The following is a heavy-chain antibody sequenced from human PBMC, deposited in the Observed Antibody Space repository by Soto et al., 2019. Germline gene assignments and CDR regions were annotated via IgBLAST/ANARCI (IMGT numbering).Heavy chain of an antibody. V-gene: IGHV1-69*01. Sequence: QVQLVQSGAEVKKPGSSVKVSCKASGDTFDNYAFSWVRQAPGQGLEWIGGIVPMYDTPTYAQNFQDRVTSTAVDSTRTIDMELRNLKSDDTAVYFCAREWGNRPVAGANAVHIWGQGTLVTVSS. J-gene: IGHJ3*02. CDR1: GDTFDNYA. D-gene: IGHD6-19*01. CDR3: AREWGNRPVAGANAVHI. CDR2: IVPMYDTP.